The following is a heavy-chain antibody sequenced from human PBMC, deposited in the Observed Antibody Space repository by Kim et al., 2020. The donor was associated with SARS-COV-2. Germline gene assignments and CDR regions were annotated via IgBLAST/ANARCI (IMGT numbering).Heavy chain of an antibody. J-gene: IGHJ4*02. Sequence: QKFQGRVTITADKSTSTAYMELSSLRSEVTAVYYCARGPYCGGDCYAIDYWGQGTLVTVSS. CDR3: ARGPYCGGDCYAIDY. V-gene: IGHV1-69*02. D-gene: IGHD2-21*02.